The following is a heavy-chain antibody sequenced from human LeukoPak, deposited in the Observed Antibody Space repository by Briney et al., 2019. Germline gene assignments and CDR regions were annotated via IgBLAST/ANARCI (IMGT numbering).Heavy chain of an antibody. D-gene: IGHD3-22*01. V-gene: IGHV3-64D*09. Sequence: PGRSLRLSCAASGFTFSRYGMHWVRQAPGKGLEYVSATFSNGDSTYYADSVKGRFTISRDNAKNTLYLQMSSLRPDDTAVYYCVNPGWYYDSSGYSYYYGMDVWGQGTTVTVSS. CDR1: GFTFSRYG. J-gene: IGHJ6*02. CDR2: TFSNGDST. CDR3: VNPGWYYDSSGYSYYYGMDV.